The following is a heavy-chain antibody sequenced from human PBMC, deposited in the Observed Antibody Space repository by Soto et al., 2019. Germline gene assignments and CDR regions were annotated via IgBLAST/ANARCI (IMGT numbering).Heavy chain of an antibody. J-gene: IGHJ5*02. CDR3: ARGRYGDYEFRNWFDP. V-gene: IGHV4-31*03. CDR1: GGSISSGGYY. CDR2: IYYSGST. Sequence: LSLTCTVSGGSISSGGYYWSWIRQHPGKGLEWIGYIYYSGSTYYNPSLKSRVTISVDTSKNQFSLKLSSVTAADTAVYYCARGRYGDYEFRNWFDPWGQGTLVTVSS. D-gene: IGHD4-17*01.